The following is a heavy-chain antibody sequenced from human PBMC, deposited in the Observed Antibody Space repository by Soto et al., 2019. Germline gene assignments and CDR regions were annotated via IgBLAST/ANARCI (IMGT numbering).Heavy chain of an antibody. J-gene: IGHJ4*02. CDR2: INAGNGNT. CDR3: ARNLGTPYDCSSTSCSPRADY. D-gene: IGHD2-2*01. CDR1: GYTFTSYA. Sequence: ASVKVSCKASGYTFTSYAMHWVRQAPGQRLEWMGWINAGNGNTKYSQKFQGRVTITRDTSASTAYMELSSLRSEDTAVYYCARNLGTPYDCSSTSCSPRADYWGQGTLVTVSS. V-gene: IGHV1-3*01.